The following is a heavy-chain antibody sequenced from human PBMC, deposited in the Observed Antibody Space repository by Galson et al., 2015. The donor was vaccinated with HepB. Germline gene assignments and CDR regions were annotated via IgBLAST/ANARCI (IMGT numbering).Heavy chain of an antibody. J-gene: IGHJ6*03. V-gene: IGHV4-34*01. Sequence: LSLTCAVYGGSFSGYYWSWIRQPPGKGLEWIGEINHSGSTNYNPSLKSRVTISVDTSKNQFSLKLSSVTAADTAVYYCARDVPGSTGLRYFASRGMDVWGKGTTVTVSS. CDR1: GGSFSGYY. CDR2: INHSGST. D-gene: IGHD3-9*01. CDR3: ARDVPGSTGLRYFASRGMDV.